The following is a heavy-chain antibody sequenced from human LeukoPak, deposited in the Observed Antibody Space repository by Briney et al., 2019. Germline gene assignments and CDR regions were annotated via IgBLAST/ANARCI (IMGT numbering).Heavy chain of an antibody. J-gene: IGHJ5*02. D-gene: IGHD2-2*01. Sequence: ASVKVSWKASGYTFTGYYMHWVRQAPGQGLEWMGWINPKSGGTNYAQKFRGRVTMTRDTSIHTAYMELSRLRSDDTAVYYCAREEYGFDPWGQGTLVTVSS. CDR1: GYTFTGYY. CDR3: AREEYGFDP. V-gene: IGHV1-2*02. CDR2: INPKSGGT.